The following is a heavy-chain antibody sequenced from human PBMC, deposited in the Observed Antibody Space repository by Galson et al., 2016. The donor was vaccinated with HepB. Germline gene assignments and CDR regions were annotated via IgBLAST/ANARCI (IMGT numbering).Heavy chain of an antibody. CDR1: GFTVSNNY. V-gene: IGHV3-53*01. CDR2: IYSGGSR. J-gene: IGHJ4*02. D-gene: IGHD1-26*01. Sequence: SLRLSCAVSGFTVSNNYMAWVRQAPGKGLELVSLIYSGGSRYYADSVKGRFTISRGNSNNTRYLQMDSLRAEDTAVYYCARPSSGIHNYWGQGTLVTVSS. CDR3: ARPSSGIHNY.